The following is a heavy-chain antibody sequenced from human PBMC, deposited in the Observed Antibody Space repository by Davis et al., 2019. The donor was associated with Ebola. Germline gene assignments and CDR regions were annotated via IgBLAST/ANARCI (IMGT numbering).Heavy chain of an antibody. CDR3: AKTQELHFDY. J-gene: IGHJ4*02. D-gene: IGHD1-26*01. CDR2: ISGSGGST. V-gene: IGHV3-23*01. Sequence: GESLKISCAASGFTFSSYWMSWVRQAPGKGLEWVSAISGSGGSTYYADSVKGRFTISRDNSKNTLYLQMNSLRAEDTAVYYCAKTQELHFDYWGQGTLVTVSS. CDR1: GFTFSSYW.